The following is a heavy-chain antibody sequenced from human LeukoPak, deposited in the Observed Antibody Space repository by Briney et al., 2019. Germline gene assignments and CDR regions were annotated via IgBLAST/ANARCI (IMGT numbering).Heavy chain of an antibody. D-gene: IGHD6-19*01. CDR3: ARDSLLYSSGWYVPGY. CDR2: INTNTGNP. CDR1: GYTFTSYA. V-gene: IGHV7-4-1*02. Sequence: GASVTVSCKASGYTFTSYAMNWVRQAPGQGLEWMGWINTNTGNPTYAQGFTGRFVFSLDTSVSTAYLQISSLKAEDTAVYYCARDSLLYSSGWYVPGYWGQGTLVTVSS. J-gene: IGHJ4*02.